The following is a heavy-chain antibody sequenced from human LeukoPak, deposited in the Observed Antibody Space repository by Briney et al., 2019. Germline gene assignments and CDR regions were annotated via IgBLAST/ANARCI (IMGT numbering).Heavy chain of an antibody. V-gene: IGHV4-34*01. CDR1: GFTFSSYS. D-gene: IGHD6-13*01. J-gene: IGHJ4*02. CDR2: INHSGST. CDR3: ARGSTGAAAGTEDFDY. Sequence: GSLRLSCAASGFTFSSYSMNWVRQAPGKGLEWIGEINHSGSTNYNPSLKSRVTISVDTSKNQFSLKLSSVTAADTAVYYCARGSTGAAAGTEDFDYWGQGTLVTVSS.